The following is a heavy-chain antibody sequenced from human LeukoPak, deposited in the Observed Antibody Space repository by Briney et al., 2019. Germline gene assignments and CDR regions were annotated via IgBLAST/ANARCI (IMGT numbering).Heavy chain of an antibody. J-gene: IGHJ4*02. Sequence: GRSLRLSCAASGFTFSSYAMHWVRQAPGKGLEWVAVISYDGSNKYYADSVKGRFTISRDNSKNTLYLQMNSLRAEDTAVYYCARGSGYRYGQYYFDYWGQGTLVTVSS. D-gene: IGHD5-18*01. CDR1: GFTFSSYA. V-gene: IGHV3-30-3*01. CDR3: ARGSGYRYGQYYFDY. CDR2: ISYDGSNK.